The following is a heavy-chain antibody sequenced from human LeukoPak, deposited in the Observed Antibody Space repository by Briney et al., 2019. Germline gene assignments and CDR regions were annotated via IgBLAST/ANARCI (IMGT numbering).Heavy chain of an antibody. Sequence: PGGSLRLSCAASGFTFSSYAMSWVRQAPGKGLEWVSAFSGSGGSTYYADSVKGRFTISRDNSKNTLYLQMNSLRAEDTAVYYCAKMGYSYGHFDYWGQGTLVTVSS. D-gene: IGHD5-18*01. CDR2: FSGSGGST. CDR1: GFTFSSYA. CDR3: AKMGYSYGHFDY. J-gene: IGHJ4*02. V-gene: IGHV3-23*01.